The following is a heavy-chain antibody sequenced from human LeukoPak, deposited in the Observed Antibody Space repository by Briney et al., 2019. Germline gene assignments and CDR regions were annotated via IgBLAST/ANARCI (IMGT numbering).Heavy chain of an antibody. J-gene: IGHJ4*02. CDR1: GFTFSSYS. V-gene: IGHV3-48*01. D-gene: IGHD6-19*01. CDR2: ISSSSSTI. Sequence: GGSLRLSCAASGFTFSSYSMNWVRQAPGKGLEWVSYISSSSSTIYYADSVKGRFTISRDNAKNSLYLQMNSLRAEDTAVYYCARDAGIAVAESVDYWGQGTLVTVSS. CDR3: ARDAGIAVAESVDY.